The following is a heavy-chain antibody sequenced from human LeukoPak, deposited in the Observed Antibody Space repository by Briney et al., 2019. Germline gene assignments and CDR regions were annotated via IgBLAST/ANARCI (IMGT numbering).Heavy chain of an antibody. CDR3: ARGSGLTIFGVVIIKGIGWFDP. Sequence: SETLSLTCAVSGGSISSNNWWSWVRQPPGKGLEWIGEIFHSGNTNYNPSLKSRVSISVDKSKNQFSLKLSSVTAADTAVYYCARGSGLTIFGVVIIKGIGWFDPWGQGTLVTVSS. V-gene: IGHV4-4*02. J-gene: IGHJ5*02. D-gene: IGHD3-3*01. CDR2: IFHSGNT. CDR1: GGSISSNNW.